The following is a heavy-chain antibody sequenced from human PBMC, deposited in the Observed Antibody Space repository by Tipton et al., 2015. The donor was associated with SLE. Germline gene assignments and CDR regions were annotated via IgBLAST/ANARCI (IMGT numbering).Heavy chain of an antibody. D-gene: IGHD4-17*01. J-gene: IGHJ4*02. V-gene: IGHV4-34*01. CDR2: INHSGST. Sequence: TLSLTCAVYGGSFSCYYWSWIRQPPGKGLEWIGEINHSGSTNYNPSLKSRVTISVDTSKNQFSLKLSSVTAADTAVYYCARDYGDVIWGQVSLVTDSS. CDR1: GGSFSCYY. CDR3: ARDYGDVI.